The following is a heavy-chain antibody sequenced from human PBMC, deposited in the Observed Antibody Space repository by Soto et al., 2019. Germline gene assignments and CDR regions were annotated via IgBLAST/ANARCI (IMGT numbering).Heavy chain of an antibody. CDR3: ARPFSYCGGDCYSEVWYFDL. V-gene: IGHV5-51*01. D-gene: IGHD2-21*02. CDR1: GYRFTIDW. J-gene: IGHJ2*01. CDR2: IYPGDSDT. Sequence: GEYLKISRDRSGYRFTIDWIGLVRQMPGKGLEWMGIIYPGDSDTRYSPSFQGQVTISADKSISTAYLQWSSLKASDTAMYYCARPFSYCGGDCYSEVWYFDLWGRGTLVTVSS.